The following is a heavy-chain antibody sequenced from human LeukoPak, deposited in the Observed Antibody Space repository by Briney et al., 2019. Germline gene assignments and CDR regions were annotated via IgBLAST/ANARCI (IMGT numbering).Heavy chain of an antibody. J-gene: IGHJ6*04. CDR3: ARDAVDTAMVYYYYYGMDV. CDR2: IKQDGSEK. CDR1: GFTFSSYW. V-gene: IGHV3-7*03. Sequence: GGSLRLSCAASGFTFSSYWMSWVRQAPGKGLEWVANIKQDGSEKYYVDSVKGRFTISRDNDKNSLYLQMNSLRAEDTAVYYCARDAVDTAMVYYYYYGMDVWGKGTTVTVSS. D-gene: IGHD5-18*01.